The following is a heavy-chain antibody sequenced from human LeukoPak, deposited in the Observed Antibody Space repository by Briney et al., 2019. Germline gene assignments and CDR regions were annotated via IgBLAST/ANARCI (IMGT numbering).Heavy chain of an antibody. CDR1: GFTFSSYS. CDR2: ISSSSSYI. CDR3: ARDPWGVGATAPSLDY. Sequence: GGSLRLSCAASGFTFSSYSMNWVRQAPGKGLEWVSSISSSSSYIYYADSVKGRFTISRDNAKNSLYLQMNSLRAEDTAVYYCARDPWGVGATAPSLDYWGQGTLVTVSS. V-gene: IGHV3-21*01. J-gene: IGHJ4*02. D-gene: IGHD1-26*01.